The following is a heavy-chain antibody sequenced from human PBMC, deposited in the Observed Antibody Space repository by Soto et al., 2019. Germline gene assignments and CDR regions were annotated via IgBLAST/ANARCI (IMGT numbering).Heavy chain of an antibody. CDR2: ISGSGGST. CDR1: GFTFSSYA. V-gene: IGHV3-23*01. D-gene: IGHD1-26*01. CDR3: ATSNEVGELGPHDY. J-gene: IGHJ4*02. Sequence: EVQLLESGGGLVQPGGSLRLSCAASGFTFSSYAMSWVRQAPGKGLEWVSAISGSGGSTYYADSVKGRFTISRDNSKNTLYLQMNSLRAEDTAVYYCATSNEVGELGPHDYWGQGTLVTVSS.